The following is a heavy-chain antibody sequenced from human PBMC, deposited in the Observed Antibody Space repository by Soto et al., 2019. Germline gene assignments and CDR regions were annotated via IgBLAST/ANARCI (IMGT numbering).Heavy chain of an antibody. D-gene: IGHD6-19*01. J-gene: IGHJ4*02. V-gene: IGHV4-34*01. Sequence: QVQLQQWGAGLLKPSETLSLTCAVYGGSFSGYYWSWIRQPPGKGLEWIGEINHSGSTNYNPSLKSRDIISVDTSQNQFSLKLSSVTAADTAVCYCARGYQQWLADYWGQGTLVPVSS. CDR1: GGSFSGYY. CDR3: ARGYQQWLADY. CDR2: INHSGST.